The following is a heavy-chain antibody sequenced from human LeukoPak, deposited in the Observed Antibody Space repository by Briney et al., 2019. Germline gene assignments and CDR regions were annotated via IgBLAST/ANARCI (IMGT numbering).Heavy chain of an antibody. D-gene: IGHD3-10*01. J-gene: IGHJ5*02. CDR2: ISYDGNNK. Sequence: GGSLRLSCAASGFTFSSFGMHWVRQAPGKGLEWVAVISYDGNNKYCADSVKGRFTISRDNSKNTLYVQMISLRAEDTAMYYCARDPHHYGSGSYPNWFDPWGQGTLVTVSS. CDR3: ARDPHHYGSGSYPNWFDP. CDR1: GFTFSSFG. V-gene: IGHV3-30*03.